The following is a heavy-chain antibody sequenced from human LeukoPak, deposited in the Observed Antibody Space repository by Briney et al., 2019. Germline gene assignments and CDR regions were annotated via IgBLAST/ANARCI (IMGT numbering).Heavy chain of an antibody. Sequence: PGRSLRLSCAASGFTFSSYAMHWVRQAPGKGLEWVAVISYDGSNKYYADCVKGRFTISRDNSKNTLYLQMNSLRAEDTAVYYCARDSSDYDSSGYYSYFDYWGQGTLVTVSS. CDR1: GFTFSSYA. V-gene: IGHV3-30*04. CDR2: ISYDGSNK. D-gene: IGHD3-22*01. CDR3: ARDSSDYDSSGYYSYFDY. J-gene: IGHJ4*02.